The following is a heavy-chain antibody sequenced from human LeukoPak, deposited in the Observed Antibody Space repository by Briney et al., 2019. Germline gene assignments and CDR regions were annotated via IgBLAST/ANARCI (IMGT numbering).Heavy chain of an antibody. Sequence: GGSLRLSCAASGFTFNNYGMHWVRQAPGKGLEWEAVIPHDGSNKYYADSVKGRFTISRDNSKNTLYLQMDSLRVEDTAVYYCAKWLYSGKYWTGKDYFDYWGQGTLVTVSS. CDR3: AKWLYSGKYWTGKDYFDY. J-gene: IGHJ4*02. CDR2: IPHDGSNK. CDR1: GFTFNNYG. V-gene: IGHV3-30*18. D-gene: IGHD1-26*01.